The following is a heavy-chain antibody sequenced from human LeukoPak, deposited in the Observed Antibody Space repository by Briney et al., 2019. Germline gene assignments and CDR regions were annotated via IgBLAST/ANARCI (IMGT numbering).Heavy chain of an antibody. Sequence: GGSLRLSCAASGFTFSSYGMHWVRQAPGKGLEWVAVISYDGSNKYYADSVKGRFTISRDNSKNTLYLRMNSLRAEDTAVYYCARVKGPYSSSLNYWGQGTLVTVSS. J-gene: IGHJ4*02. CDR2: ISYDGSNK. CDR3: ARVKGPYSSSLNY. CDR1: GFTFSSYG. V-gene: IGHV3-30*19. D-gene: IGHD6-6*01.